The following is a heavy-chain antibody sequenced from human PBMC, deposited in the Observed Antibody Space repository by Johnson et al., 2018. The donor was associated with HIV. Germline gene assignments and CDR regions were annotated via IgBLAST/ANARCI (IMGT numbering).Heavy chain of an antibody. J-gene: IGHJ3*02. CDR1: GFTFSNYD. CDR2: LGTAGDT. D-gene: IGHD3-3*01. Sequence: VQLVESGGGLIQPGGSLRLSCAASGFTFSNYDMYWVRQPTGKGLEWVSGLGTAGDTEYAGTLKGRFTNSREEDKNSLYLQRNRLRAGETAVYYCARGGSRTTIFGVDINMGAFDIWGQGTMVTVSS. V-gene: IGHV3-13*01. CDR3: ARGGSRTTIFGVDINMGAFDI.